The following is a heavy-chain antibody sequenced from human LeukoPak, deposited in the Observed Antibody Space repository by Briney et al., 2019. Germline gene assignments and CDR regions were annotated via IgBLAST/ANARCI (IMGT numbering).Heavy chain of an antibody. D-gene: IGHD2-15*01. J-gene: IGHJ4*02. V-gene: IGHV3-7*01. CDR1: GFTFSSYW. Sequence: GGSLRLSCAASGFTFSSYWMSWVRQAPGKGLEWVANIKQGGSEKYYVDSVKGRFTISRDNAKNSLYLQMNSLRAEDTAVYYCAGTSRYCSGGSCTPFDYWGQGTLVTVSS. CDR2: IKQGGSEK. CDR3: AGTSRYCSGGSCTPFDY.